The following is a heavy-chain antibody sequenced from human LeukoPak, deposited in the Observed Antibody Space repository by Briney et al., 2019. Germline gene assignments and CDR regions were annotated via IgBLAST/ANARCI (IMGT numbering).Heavy chain of an antibody. D-gene: IGHD2-15*01. V-gene: IGHV3-53*03. CDR3: VSGYCRGARCHAFAFDI. CDR1: GLTVSNSY. CDR2: LYRDDTS. Sequence: GGSLRLSWAASGLTVSNSYINWVRQPPGKGLEWVSVLYRDDTSYYAESVKGRFTISRDSAKNTLDLQMSGLRAEDTVMSYCVSGYCRGARCHAFAFDIWGQGTMVTVSS. J-gene: IGHJ3*02.